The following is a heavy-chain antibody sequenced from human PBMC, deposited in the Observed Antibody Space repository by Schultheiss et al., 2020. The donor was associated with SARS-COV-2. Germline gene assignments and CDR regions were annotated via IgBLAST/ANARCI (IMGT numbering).Heavy chain of an antibody. CDR3: ARVWSAVGAYYFDY. CDR1: GGSISSYY. CDR2: INHSGST. Sequence: ETLSLTCTVSGGSISSYYWSWIRQPPGKGLEWIGEINHSGSTNYNPSLKSRVTISVDTSKNQFSLKLSSVTAADTAVYYCARVWSAVGAYYFDYWGQGTLVTVSS. D-gene: IGHD1-26*01. J-gene: IGHJ4*02. V-gene: IGHV4-34*01.